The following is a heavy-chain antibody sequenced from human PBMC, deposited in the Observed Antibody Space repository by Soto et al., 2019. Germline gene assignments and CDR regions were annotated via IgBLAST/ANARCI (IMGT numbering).Heavy chain of an antibody. D-gene: IGHD3-16*01. CDR1: GGTFSSYT. Sequence: GASVKVSCKASGGTFSSYTISWVRQAPGQGLEWMGRIIPILGIANYAQKFQGRVTITADNSKNTVNLQMSSLRAEDTAVYYCARDPWAADYWGQGTLVTVSS. CDR2: IIPILGIA. V-gene: IGHV1-69*04. J-gene: IGHJ4*02. CDR3: ARDPWAADY.